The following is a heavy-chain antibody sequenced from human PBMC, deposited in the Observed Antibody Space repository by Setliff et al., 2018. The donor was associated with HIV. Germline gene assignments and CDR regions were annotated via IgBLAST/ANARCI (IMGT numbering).Heavy chain of an antibody. D-gene: IGHD6-6*01. CDR3: ARRTAPPSGFYSHYYLDV. V-gene: IGHV4-4*02. CDR1: GGSISSTNW. J-gene: IGHJ6*03. CDR2: IYYSGST. Sequence: SETLSLTCAVSGGSISSTNWWSWVRQPPGKGLEWIGSIYYSGSTQYNPSLKSRVTISVDTSNNQFSLKVSAVTAADTAVYYCARRTAPPSGFYSHYYLDVWGKGTTVTVSS.